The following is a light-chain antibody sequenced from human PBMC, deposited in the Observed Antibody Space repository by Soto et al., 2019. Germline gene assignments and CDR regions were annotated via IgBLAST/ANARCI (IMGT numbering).Light chain of an antibody. CDR2: AAS. J-gene: IGKJ4*01. CDR3: QQSYSSPLT. V-gene: IGKV1-39*01. Sequence: DIQMTQSPSSLSASVGDRVTITCRASQSISSHLNWYQQKPGKAPKLLIYAASSLQSGVPSRFSGSEAGTDFTLTISSLQPEDFATYYCQQSYSSPLTFGGGTKVEIK. CDR1: QSISSH.